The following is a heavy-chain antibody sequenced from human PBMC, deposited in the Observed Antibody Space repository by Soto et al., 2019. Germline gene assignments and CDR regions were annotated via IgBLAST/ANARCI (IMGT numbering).Heavy chain of an antibody. D-gene: IGHD6-19*01. CDR2: IIPIFGTA. CDR3: ARAHSSGWSLTDWFDP. J-gene: IGHJ5*02. CDR1: GGTFSNYA. Sequence: QVQLVQSGAEVKKPGSSVKVSCKASGGTFSNYAISWVRQAPGQGLEWMGGIIPIFGTANYAQKFQGRVTITAEESTRTADMELSSLRSEDTAVYYCARAHSSGWSLTDWFDPWGQGTLVTVSS. V-gene: IGHV1-69*01.